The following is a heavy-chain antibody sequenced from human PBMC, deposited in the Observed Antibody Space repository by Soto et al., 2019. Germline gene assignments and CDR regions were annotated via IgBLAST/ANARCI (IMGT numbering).Heavy chain of an antibody. V-gene: IGHV4-59*01. CDR1: GGSISSYY. D-gene: IGHD2-21*01. Sequence: SETLSLTCTVSGGSISSYYWSWIRQPPGKGLEWIGYIYYSGSTNYNPSLKSRVTISVDTSKNQFSLKLSSVTAADTAVYYCARYPGRPDIVVGMDVWGQGTTVTVSS. J-gene: IGHJ6*02. CDR2: IYYSGST. CDR3: ARYPGRPDIVVGMDV.